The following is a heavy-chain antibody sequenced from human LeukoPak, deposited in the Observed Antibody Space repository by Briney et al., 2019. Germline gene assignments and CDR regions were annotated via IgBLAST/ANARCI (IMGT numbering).Heavy chain of an antibody. CDR2: ISNDGGYT. D-gene: IGHD2-15*01. J-gene: IGHJ4*02. CDR3: AKQLGYCSDGSCYFPY. V-gene: IGHV3-23*01. CDR1: GFTFSSSA. Sequence: GGSLRLSCAASGFTFSSSAMSWVRQAPGKGLEWVSAISNDGGYTYYADSVQGRFTISRDNSKSTLCLQMNSLRAEDTAVYYCAKQLGYCSDGSCYFPYWGQGTLVTVSS.